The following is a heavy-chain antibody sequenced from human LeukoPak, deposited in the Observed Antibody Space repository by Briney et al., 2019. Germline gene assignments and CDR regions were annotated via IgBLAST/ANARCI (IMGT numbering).Heavy chain of an antibody. CDR2: VNSGGST. V-gene: IGHV3-66*01. J-gene: IGHJ6*02. CDR1: GFIVNDNY. Sequence: GGSLRLSCAASGFIVNDNYMAWVRQAPGKGLEWVSVVNSGGSTSYADSVKDRFTISRDKSKNTPFLQMNSLRAEDTALYYCTRTYGDYDYYYGMDVWGQGTTVTVSS. D-gene: IGHD4-17*01. CDR3: TRTYGDYDYYYGMDV.